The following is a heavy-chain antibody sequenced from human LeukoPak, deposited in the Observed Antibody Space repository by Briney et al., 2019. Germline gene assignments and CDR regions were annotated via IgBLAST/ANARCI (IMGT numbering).Heavy chain of an antibody. CDR1: GGSISSGSYC. Sequence: SQTLSLTCTVSGGSISSGSYCWSWIRQPAGKGMEWIGHIYTSGNTNYNPSLKSRVTISVDTSKNQFSLKLSSVTAADTAVYYCARDWVEDIVVVPAAVYFDIWGQGTMVTVSS. J-gene: IGHJ3*02. CDR2: IYTSGNT. CDR3: ARDWVEDIVVVPAAVYFDI. D-gene: IGHD2-2*01. V-gene: IGHV4-61*09.